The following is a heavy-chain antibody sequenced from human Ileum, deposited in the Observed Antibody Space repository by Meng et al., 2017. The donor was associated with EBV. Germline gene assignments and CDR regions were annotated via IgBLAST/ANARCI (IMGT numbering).Heavy chain of an antibody. CDR3: ARAHPVVYFFDY. CDR1: GGCVSIVGHS. CDR2: IQHSGST. V-gene: IGHV4-30-2*01. J-gene: IGHJ4*02. D-gene: IGHD4-23*01. Sequence: QLEPLGSGPGLLNPSQPRPPPCSVSGGCVSIVGHSWRWIRQPPGKGLGWIGDIQHSGSTYYNPSLKSRVTISVDRSRNQFSLKLSSVTAADTAVYYCARAHPVVYFFDYWGQGTLVTVSS.